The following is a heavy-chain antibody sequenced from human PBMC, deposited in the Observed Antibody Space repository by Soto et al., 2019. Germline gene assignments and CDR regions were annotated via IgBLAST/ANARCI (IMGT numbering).Heavy chain of an antibody. J-gene: IGHJ6*03. V-gene: IGHV4-59*01. CDR1: GGSISSYY. Sequence: QVQLQESGPGLVKPSETLSLTCTVSGGSISSYYWSWIRQPPGKGLEWIGYIYYSGSTNYNPSLKSLVTVSVDTSKNQFSLKLSSVTAADTAVYYCARSYRRYCSGGSCYSYYYYYMDVWGKGTTVTVSS. CDR2: IYYSGST. CDR3: ARSYRRYCSGGSCYSYYYYYMDV. D-gene: IGHD2-15*01.